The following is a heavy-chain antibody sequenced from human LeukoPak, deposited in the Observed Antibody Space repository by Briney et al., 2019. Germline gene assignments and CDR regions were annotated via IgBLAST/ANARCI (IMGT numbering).Heavy chain of an antibody. CDR3: ARGRFLGMDV. J-gene: IGHJ6*02. CDR1: GGSISSGGYS. CDR2: LYHSGST. D-gene: IGHD2-21*01. Sequence: SETLSLTCAVSGGSISSGGYSWSWIRQPPGKGLEWIGYLYHSGSTYYNPSLKSRVTISVDRSKNQFSLKLSSVTAADTAVYYCARGRFLGMDVWGQGTTVTVSS. V-gene: IGHV4-30-2*01.